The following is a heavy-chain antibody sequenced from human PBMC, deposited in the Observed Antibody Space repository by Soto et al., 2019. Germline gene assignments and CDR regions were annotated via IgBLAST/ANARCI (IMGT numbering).Heavy chain of an antibody. CDR2: IDPSDSYT. V-gene: IGHV5-10-1*01. J-gene: IGHJ4*02. D-gene: IGHD6-6*01. CDR3: ARHVVEYSSSSLFDY. Sequence: GESLKISCKGSVYSFTSYWISWVRQMPGKGLEWMGRIDPSDSYTNYSPSFQGHVTISADKSISTAYLQWSSLKASDTAMYYCARHVVEYSSSSLFDYWGQGTLVTVSS. CDR1: VYSFTSYW.